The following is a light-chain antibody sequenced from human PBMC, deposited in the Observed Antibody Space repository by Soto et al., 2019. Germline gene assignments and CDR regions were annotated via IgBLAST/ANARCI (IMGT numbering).Light chain of an antibody. CDR3: LQQKSYPRP. Sequence: DIQMTQSPSSLSASVGDRVTITCRASQGLRIDLGWDQQKPGKAPERLIYAASTLQRGVPSRFSGSGSATEFPLTLISLQHEDFATYYRLQQKSYPRPFGGGTKVEIQ. J-gene: IGKJ4*02. CDR1: QGLRID. V-gene: IGKV1-17*01. CDR2: AAS.